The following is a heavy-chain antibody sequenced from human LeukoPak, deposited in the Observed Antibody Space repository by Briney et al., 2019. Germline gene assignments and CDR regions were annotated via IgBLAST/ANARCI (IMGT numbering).Heavy chain of an antibody. CDR2: ITTSDGNT. CDR1: GFTFSSYT. D-gene: IGHD3-22*01. J-gene: IGHJ4*02. V-gene: IGHV3-23*01. Sequence: PGGSLRLSCAASGFTFSSYTMSWVRQAPGKGLEWVSTITTSDGNTYYADSVKGRFTVSRDNSKNTLFLQMSSLRADDTGLYFCAYYDSSGYYYGRLRYWGQGTPVTVSS. CDR3: AYYDSSGYYYGRLRY.